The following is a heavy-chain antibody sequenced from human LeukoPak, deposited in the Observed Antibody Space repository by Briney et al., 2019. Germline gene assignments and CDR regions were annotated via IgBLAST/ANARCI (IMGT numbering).Heavy chain of an antibody. CDR3: ARAGTCSSTSCDGGIEY. CDR1: GFAFSSYN. Sequence: PGGSLRLSCAASGFAFSSYNMKWVRQAPGKGLEWVSFISTTSTYIYYADTVKGRFTVSRDNSKNLLYLQMDSLRVEDTAVYYCARAGTCSSTSCDGGIEYWGQGTLVTVSS. V-gene: IGHV3-21*06. J-gene: IGHJ4*02. CDR2: ISTTSTYI. D-gene: IGHD2-2*01.